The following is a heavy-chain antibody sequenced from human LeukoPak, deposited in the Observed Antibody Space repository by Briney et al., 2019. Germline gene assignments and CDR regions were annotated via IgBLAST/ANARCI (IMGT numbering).Heavy chain of an antibody. Sequence: GGSLRLSCAASGFTFSSYWMSWVRQAPGKGLEWVANKNQGGNEKYYVDSVKGRFTISRDNAKNSLYLQMDSLRAEDTAVYYCARELDGRYFDYWGQGTLVTVSS. CDR2: KNQGGNEK. J-gene: IGHJ4*02. D-gene: IGHD3/OR15-3a*01. V-gene: IGHV3-7*01. CDR3: ARELDGRYFDY. CDR1: GFTFSSYW.